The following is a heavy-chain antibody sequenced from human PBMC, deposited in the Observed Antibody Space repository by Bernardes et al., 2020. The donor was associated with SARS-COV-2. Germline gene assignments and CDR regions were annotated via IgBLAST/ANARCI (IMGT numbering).Heavy chain of an antibody. V-gene: IGHV1-69*04. CDR1: GGTFSSYA. D-gene: IGHD1-7*01. Sequence: SVKVSCKASGGTFSSYAISWVRQAPGQGLEWMGRIIPILGIANYAQKFQGRVTITADKSTSTAYMELSSLRSEDTAVYYCARDRGKEGWNYLSAFFDYWGQGTLVTVSA. J-gene: IGHJ4*02. CDR3: ARDRGKEGWNYLSAFFDY. CDR2: IIPILGIA.